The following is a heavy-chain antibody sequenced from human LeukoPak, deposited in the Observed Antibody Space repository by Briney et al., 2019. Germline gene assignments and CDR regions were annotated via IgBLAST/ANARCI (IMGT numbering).Heavy chain of an antibody. CDR1: GFTFRSYG. J-gene: IGHJ4*02. Sequence: PGGSLRLSCAASGFTFRSYGVHWVREAPRKRLGWVSYIWYDGSNKYYADSVKVRFSITIDNSKTTLYLQMNSLRAEDTAVYYCAKDGSVVVPAAIPFDYWGQGTLVTVSS. D-gene: IGHD2-2*01. CDR2: IWYDGSNK. V-gene: IGHV3-30*02. CDR3: AKDGSVVVPAAIPFDY.